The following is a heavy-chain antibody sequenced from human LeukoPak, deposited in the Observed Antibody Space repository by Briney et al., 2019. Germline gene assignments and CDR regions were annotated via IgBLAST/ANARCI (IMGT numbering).Heavy chain of an antibody. D-gene: IGHD3-22*01. CDR1: GYTFINYD. J-gene: IGHJ4*02. CDR2: MNPKNGNT. V-gene: IGHV1-8*01. Sequence: ASVTVPCKASGYTFINYDINWVRQPTGQGLEWMGWMNPKNGNTGYAQRFQGRVTMTRDTSISTAYLQLSSLTSEDTAVYYCTRGLYETSGYGAGGWGQGTLVTVSS. CDR3: TRGLYETSGYGAGG.